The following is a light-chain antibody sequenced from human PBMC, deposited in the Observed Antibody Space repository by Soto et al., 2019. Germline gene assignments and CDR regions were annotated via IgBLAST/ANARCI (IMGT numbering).Light chain of an antibody. CDR1: SSDVGAYDY. V-gene: IGLV2-8*01. Sequence: QSALTQPPSASGSPGQSVTISCTGTSSDVGAYDYVCWYQQHPGKAPKLMIYEVNKRPSGVPDRFSGSKSGNTASLTVSGLQAGHEAVYYCSSFAANDNVVFGGGTKVTVL. J-gene: IGLJ3*02. CDR2: EVN. CDR3: SSFAANDNVV.